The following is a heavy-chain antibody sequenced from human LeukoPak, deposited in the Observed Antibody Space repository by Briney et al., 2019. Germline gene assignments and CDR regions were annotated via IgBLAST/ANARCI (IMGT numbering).Heavy chain of an antibody. D-gene: IGHD1-26*01. V-gene: IGHV4-34*01. CDR3: ARDHGSYSDY. Sequence: SETLSLTCAVYGGSFSGYYWSWIRQPPGKGLEWIGEINHSGSTNYNPSLKSRVTISVDTSKNQFSLKLSSVTAADTAVYYCARDHGSYSDYWGQGTLVTVSS. J-gene: IGHJ4*02. CDR2: INHSGST. CDR1: GGSFSGYY.